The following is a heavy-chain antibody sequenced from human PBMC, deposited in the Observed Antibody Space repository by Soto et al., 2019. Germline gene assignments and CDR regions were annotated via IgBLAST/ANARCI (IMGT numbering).Heavy chain of an antibody. D-gene: IGHD3-22*01. CDR2: IYHSGST. CDR3: ARARRYYGSSGYSNWFDP. J-gene: IGHJ5*02. Sequence: SETLSLTCAVSGGSISSGGYSWSWIRQPPGKGLEWIGYIYHSGSTYYNPSLKSRVTISVDRSKNQFSLKLSSVTAADTAVYYCARARRYYGSSGYSNWFDPWGQGTLVTVSS. V-gene: IGHV4-30-2*01. CDR1: GGSISSGGYS.